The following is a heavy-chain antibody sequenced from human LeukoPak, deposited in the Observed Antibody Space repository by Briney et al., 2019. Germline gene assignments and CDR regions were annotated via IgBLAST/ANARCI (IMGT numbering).Heavy chain of an antibody. D-gene: IGHD2-21*02. V-gene: IGHV5-51*01. CDR3: ARHISDCGGDCPFDY. CDR2: IYPGDSDT. J-gene: IGHJ4*02. CDR1: GYRFTSYW. Sequence: SGESLKISCHGSGYRFTSYWIGWVRQMPGKGLEWMGMIYPGDSDTRYSPYFQGHVTISADKSISTAYLQWNSLKASDTAMYYCARHISDCGGDCPFDYWGQGTLVAVSS.